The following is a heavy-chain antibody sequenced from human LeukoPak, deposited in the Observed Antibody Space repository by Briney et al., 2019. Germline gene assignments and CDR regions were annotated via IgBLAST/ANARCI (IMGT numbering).Heavy chain of an antibody. V-gene: IGHV4-59*08. Sequence: SETLSLTCTVSGGSISGYYWNWIRQTPGKGLEWIGYVHYSGSTNYNPSLKSRVTISVDTSKDQFSLKLSSVTAADTAVYYCASSERRYYDILTGYHPNWFDPWGQGTLVTVSS. CDR1: GGSISGYY. J-gene: IGHJ5*02. D-gene: IGHD3-9*01. CDR3: ASSERRYYDILTGYHPNWFDP. CDR2: VHYSGST.